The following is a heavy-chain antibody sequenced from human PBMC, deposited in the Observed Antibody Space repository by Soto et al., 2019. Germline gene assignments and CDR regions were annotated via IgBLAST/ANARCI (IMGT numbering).Heavy chain of an antibody. CDR2: MNPNSGNT. J-gene: IGHJ5*02. D-gene: IGHD3-16*02. CDR1: GYTFTSYD. Sequence: QVQLVQSGAEVKKPGASVKVSCKASGYTFTSYDINWVRQATGQGLEWMGWMNPNSGNTGYAQKFQGRVTMTRHTSISTAYMKLSSLRSEDTAVYYCARPVTFYYDYVWGSYRSGWFDPWGQGTLVTVSS. V-gene: IGHV1-8*01. CDR3: ARPVTFYYDYVWGSYRSGWFDP.